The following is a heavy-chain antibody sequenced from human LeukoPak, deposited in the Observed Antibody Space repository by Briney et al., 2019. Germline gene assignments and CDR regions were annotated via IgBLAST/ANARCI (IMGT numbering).Heavy chain of an antibody. CDR1: GFTFSSYS. CDR3: ARGDQFSYYYMDV. V-gene: IGHV3-48*01. J-gene: IGHJ6*03. Sequence: PGGSLRLSCAASGFTFSSYSMNWVRQAPGKGLEWVSYISSSNSTIYYADSVRGRFTISRDNAKNSLYLQMNSLRAEDTAVYYCARGDQFSYYYMDVWGKGTTVTVSS. D-gene: IGHD2-2*01. CDR2: ISSSNSTI.